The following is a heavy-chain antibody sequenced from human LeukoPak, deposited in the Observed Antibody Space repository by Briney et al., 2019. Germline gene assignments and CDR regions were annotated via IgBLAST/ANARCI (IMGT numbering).Heavy chain of an antibody. CDR1: GFTFSSYG. CDR2: ISYDVGKK. CDR3: AKDDYYDTGGYRD. D-gene: IGHD3-22*01. J-gene: IGHJ4*02. Sequence: GGSLRLSCAASGFTFSSYGMHWVRQAPGPGPEWVAVISYDVGKKYYADSVHGRFTISRDNSKNTQYLQMNSLRTEDTAVYYCAKDDYYDTGGYRDWGQGTLVTVSS. V-gene: IGHV3-30*18.